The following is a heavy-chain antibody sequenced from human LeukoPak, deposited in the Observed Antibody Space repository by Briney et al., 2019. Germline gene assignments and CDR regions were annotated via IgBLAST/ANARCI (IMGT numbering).Heavy chain of an antibody. Sequence: SGPTLVKPTQTLTLTCTFSGYSLSTYGVGVAWIRQPPGKALEWLALIYWNDDERYSPSLESRLTITKDTSKNQVVLAMTNMDPGATAKYFCAHPTSSTRFFDSWGQGILVTVSS. J-gene: IGHJ4*02. CDR1: GYSLSTYGVG. D-gene: IGHD2-2*01. CDR3: AHPTSSTRFFDS. V-gene: IGHV2-5*01. CDR2: IYWNDDE.